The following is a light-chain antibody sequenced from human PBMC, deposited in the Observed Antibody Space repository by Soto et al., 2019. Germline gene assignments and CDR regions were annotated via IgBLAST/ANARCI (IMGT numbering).Light chain of an antibody. CDR2: GAS. CDR1: QSIYINY. Sequence: DSVLTQSPGTLSLSPGERATLSCRASQSIYINYLAWYQRKPGQAPRLLISGASTRATGIPDRFSGSGSGTDFTVTISRLDSEDFAVYFCQQYGSSPYTFGPGTNVEIK. V-gene: IGKV3-20*01. CDR3: QQYGSSPYT. J-gene: IGKJ2*01.